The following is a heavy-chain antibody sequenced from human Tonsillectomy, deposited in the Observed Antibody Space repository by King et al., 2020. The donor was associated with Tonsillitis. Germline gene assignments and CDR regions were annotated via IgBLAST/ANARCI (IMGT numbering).Heavy chain of an antibody. D-gene: IGHD6-13*01. CDR2: VYYSGST. J-gene: IGHJ4*02. Sequence: QLQESGPGLVKPSETLSLICTVSGGSISTYYWSWIRQPPGKGLEWIGNVYYSGSTNNNPSLQSRVTMSLDTSENQFSLKLTSVTATDTAVYYCARLRSWYTVDYWGQGTLVTVSS. CDR3: ARLRSWYTVDY. CDR1: GGSISTYY. V-gene: IGHV4-59*08.